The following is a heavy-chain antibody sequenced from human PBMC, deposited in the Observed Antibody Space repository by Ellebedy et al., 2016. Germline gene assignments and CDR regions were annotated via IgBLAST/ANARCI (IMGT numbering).Heavy chain of an antibody. J-gene: IGHJ3*02. V-gene: IGHV3-21*01. Sequence: SVRGRFTISRDNAKNSLYLQMNSLRVEDTAVYYCARDITMIVVRADASDIWGQGTMVTVSS. D-gene: IGHD3-22*01. CDR3: ARDITMIVVRADASDI.